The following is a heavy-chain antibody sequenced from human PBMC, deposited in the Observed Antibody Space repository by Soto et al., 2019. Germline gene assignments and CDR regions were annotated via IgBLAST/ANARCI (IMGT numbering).Heavy chain of an antibody. CDR3: LRGNSGYGNFDY. V-gene: IGHV3-74*01. CDR2: IKGDGSET. CDR1: GFTFSSYW. Sequence: GSLRLSCAASGFTFSSYWMHWVRQAPGKGLVWVSRIKGDGSETNYADSVKGRFTISRDNAKNTLYLQLNSLRAEDTAVYYCLRGNSGYGNFDYWGQGTRVTVSS. D-gene: IGHD5-12*01. J-gene: IGHJ4*02.